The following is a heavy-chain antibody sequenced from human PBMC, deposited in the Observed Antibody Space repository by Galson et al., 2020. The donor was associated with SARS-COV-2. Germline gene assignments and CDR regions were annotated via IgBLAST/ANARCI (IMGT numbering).Heavy chain of an antibody. D-gene: IGHD3-10*01. Sequence: ASETLSLTCTVSGYSISSGYYWGWIRQPPGKGLEWIGSIYHSGSTYYNPSLKSRVTISVDTSKNQFSLKLSSVTAADTDVYYCARPSSGSYYSPFDYWGQGTLVTVSS. CDR1: GYSISSGYY. CDR3: ARPSSGSYYSPFDY. V-gene: IGHV4-38-2*02. CDR2: IYHSGST. J-gene: IGHJ4*02.